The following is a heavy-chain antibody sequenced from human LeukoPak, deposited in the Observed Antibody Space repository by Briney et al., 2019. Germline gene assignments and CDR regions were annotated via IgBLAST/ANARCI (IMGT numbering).Heavy chain of an antibody. CDR3: VREKYCSGDTCYSGAIDS. V-gene: IGHV1-18*01. Sequence: GASVKVSCRASGYIFTNYGISWVRQAPGQGLEWMGWIGPYNGYTNYAQKLQGRVTLTTGTSTSTAYMDLRSLRSDDTAVYYCVREKYCSGDTCYSGAIDSWGQGTLVTVSS. D-gene: IGHD2-15*01. CDR2: IGPYNGYT. J-gene: IGHJ4*02. CDR1: GYIFTNYG.